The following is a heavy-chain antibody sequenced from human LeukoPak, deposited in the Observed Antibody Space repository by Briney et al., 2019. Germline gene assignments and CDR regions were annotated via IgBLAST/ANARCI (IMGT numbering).Heavy chain of an antibody. CDR1: GNYW. J-gene: IGHJ4*02. Sequence: GGSLRLSCAASGNYWMHWVRQAPGKGLVWVSHINSDGSWTSYADSVKGRFTISKDSAKNTVYLQMNNLRAEDTAVYYCVSFYEAYWGRGTLVTVSS. CDR2: INSDGSWT. V-gene: IGHV3-74*01. CDR3: VSFYEAY. D-gene: IGHD2/OR15-2a*01.